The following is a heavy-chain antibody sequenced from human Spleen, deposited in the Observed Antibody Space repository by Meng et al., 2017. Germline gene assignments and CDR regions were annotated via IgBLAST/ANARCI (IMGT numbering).Heavy chain of an antibody. V-gene: IGHV7-4-1*02. J-gene: IGHJ4*02. CDR3: ARGLGSGSGWNFDF. CDR1: GYTFTSYA. CDR2: ITTNTGNP. Sequence: QVQLVQSGSELEKPGASVKVSCKASGYTFTSYAMSWVRQAPGQGLEWMGWITTNTGNPTYAQAFTGRFVFSLDTSVSTAYLHITNLKAEDTAVYFCARGLGSGSGWNFDFWGQGTLVTVSS. D-gene: IGHD6-19*01.